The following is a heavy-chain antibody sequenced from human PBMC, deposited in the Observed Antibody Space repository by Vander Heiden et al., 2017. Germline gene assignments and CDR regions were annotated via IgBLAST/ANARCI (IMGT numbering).Heavy chain of an antibody. CDR1: AFPFHDHG. CDR2: INWNGGST. D-gene: IGHD6-19*01. J-gene: IGHJ4*02. V-gene: IGHV3-20*01. CDR3: ARVDVAVAGIDY. Sequence: EVQLVASGGGVVRPGGSLRPSCSASAFPFHDHGMSWVRQAPGKGLEWVSGINWNGGSTGYADSVKGRFTISRDNAKNSLYLQMNSLRAEDTALYHCARVDVAVAGIDYWGQGTLVTVSS.